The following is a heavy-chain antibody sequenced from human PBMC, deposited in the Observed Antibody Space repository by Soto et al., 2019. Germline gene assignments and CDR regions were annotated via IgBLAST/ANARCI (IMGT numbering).Heavy chain of an antibody. D-gene: IGHD3-16*01. Sequence: LSLTCSISGDSISGDYYWGWIRQPPGKGLEWIGVVFHTGSTHYSPSLKSRVSISLDTSKKLFSLRLTSVTAADAAVYYCARQLQYAYDSWGPGILVTVSS. V-gene: IGHV4-38-2*01. CDR1: GDSISGDYY. CDR2: VFHTGST. J-gene: IGHJ5*02. CDR3: ARQLQYAYDS.